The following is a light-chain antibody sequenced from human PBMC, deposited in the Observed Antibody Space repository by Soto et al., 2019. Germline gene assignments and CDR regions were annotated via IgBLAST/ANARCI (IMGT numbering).Light chain of an antibody. CDR3: QQVNSYPIT. CDR1: QTISSW. Sequence: DIQMTQSPSTLSGSVGDRVTITCRASQTISSWLAWYQQKPGKAPKLLIYKASTLKSGVPSRFSGSYSGTEFTLTITSLQPEDFATYYCQQVNSYPITFGQGTRLEIK. J-gene: IGKJ5*01. V-gene: IGKV1-5*03. CDR2: KAS.